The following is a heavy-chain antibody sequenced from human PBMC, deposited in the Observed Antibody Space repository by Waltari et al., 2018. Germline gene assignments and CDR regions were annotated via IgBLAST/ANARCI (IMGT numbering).Heavy chain of an antibody. CDR1: VYTFTVYY. V-gene: IGHV1-2*02. CDR2: INPNNGAT. D-gene: IGHD7-27*01. Sequence: QVQLVQSGVEVKKPGASVRVSSKASVYTFTVYYLHWIRQAPGQGPEWMGWINPNNGATHYAQKFQGRVTMTRDTSINTAYLEVTSDDTAVYFCARDRWGESHGYGYWGRGTLVTVSS. CDR3: ARDRWGESHGYGY. J-gene: IGHJ4*02.